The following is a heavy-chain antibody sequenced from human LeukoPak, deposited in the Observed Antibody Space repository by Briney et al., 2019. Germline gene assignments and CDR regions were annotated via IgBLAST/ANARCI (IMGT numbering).Heavy chain of an antibody. CDR1: GFTFSDYY. V-gene: IGHV3-23*01. J-gene: IGHJ4*02. CDR3: ATSVRGPSYY. Sequence: PGGSLRLSCAASGFTFSDYYMSWVRQAPGKGLEWVSGISGSGGSTYYADSVKGRFTISRDNSKNTLYLQMNSLRVEDTAGYYCATSVRGPSYYWGQGTLVTVSS. CDR2: ISGSGGST. D-gene: IGHD3-10*01.